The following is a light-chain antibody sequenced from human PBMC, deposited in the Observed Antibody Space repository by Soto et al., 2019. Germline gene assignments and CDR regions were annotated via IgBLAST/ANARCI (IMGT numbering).Light chain of an antibody. Sequence: EIVLTQSPGTLSLSPGERATLSCRASQSVSSSYLAWYQQKPGQAPRLPIYGASSRATGIPDRFSGSGSETEFTLTITSLQPEDFAVYYCQQYNNWPRTFGQGTRWIS. CDR3: QQYNNWPRT. V-gene: IGKV3-20*01. J-gene: IGKJ1*01. CDR2: GAS. CDR1: QSVSSSY.